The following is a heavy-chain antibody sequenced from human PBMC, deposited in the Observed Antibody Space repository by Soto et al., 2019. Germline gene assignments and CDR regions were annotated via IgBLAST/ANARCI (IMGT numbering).Heavy chain of an antibody. CDR2: INHSGLT. D-gene: IGHD3-3*01. CDR1: GESFRGFY. CDR3: TRGDQGRGRDDFWSGPRGPFDY. J-gene: IGHJ4*02. V-gene: IGHV4-34*01. Sequence: QVQVQQWGAGLLKPSETLSLTCAVSGESFRGFYWSWIRQPPGKGLEWIGEINHSGLTNYHPTLKSRVSMSVETSKSQFSLRLNSVTAADTAMYYCTRGDQGRGRDDFWSGPRGPFDYWGQGNLVTVSS.